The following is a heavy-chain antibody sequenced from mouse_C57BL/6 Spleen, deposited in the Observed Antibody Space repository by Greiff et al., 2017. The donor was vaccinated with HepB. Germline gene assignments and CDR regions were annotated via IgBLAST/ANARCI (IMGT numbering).Heavy chain of an antibody. Sequence: DVQLVESGGGLVKPGGSLKLSCAASGFTFSDYGMHWVRQAPEKGLEWVAYISSGSSTIYYADTVKGRFTISRDNAKNTLFLQMTSLRSEDTAMYYCARAYSNYYYAMDYWGQGTSVTVSS. CDR2: ISSGSSTI. V-gene: IGHV5-17*01. CDR3: ARAYSNYYYAMDY. J-gene: IGHJ4*01. D-gene: IGHD2-5*01. CDR1: GFTFSDYG.